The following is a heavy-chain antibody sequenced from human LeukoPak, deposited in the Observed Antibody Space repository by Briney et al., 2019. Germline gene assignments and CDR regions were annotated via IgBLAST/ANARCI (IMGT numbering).Heavy chain of an antibody. D-gene: IGHD6-19*01. V-gene: IGHV4-59*01. CDR3: ARGPLAVAGDFDY. CDR1: GGSISSYY. Sequence: SETLSLTCTVSGGSISSYYWSWIRQPPGKGLEWIGYIYYSGSTNYNPSLKSRVTISVDTSKNQFSLKLSSVTAADTAVYYCARGPLAVAGDFDYWGQGTLVTVSS. J-gene: IGHJ4*02. CDR2: IYYSGST.